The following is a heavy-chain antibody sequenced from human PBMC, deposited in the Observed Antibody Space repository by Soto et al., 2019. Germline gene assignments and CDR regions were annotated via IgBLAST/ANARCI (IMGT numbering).Heavy chain of an antibody. Sequence: GGSLRLSCAASGFTFSTYAMSWVRQAPGKGLEWVSAISGSGGSTYYADSVKGRFTISRDNSKNTLFLQMNSLRAEDTALYYCGSRSTFSYYGVDVWGQGTTVTVSS. CDR1: GFTFSTYA. CDR3: GSRSTFSYYGVDV. J-gene: IGHJ6*02. V-gene: IGHV3-23*01. CDR2: ISGSGGST. D-gene: IGHD3-16*01.